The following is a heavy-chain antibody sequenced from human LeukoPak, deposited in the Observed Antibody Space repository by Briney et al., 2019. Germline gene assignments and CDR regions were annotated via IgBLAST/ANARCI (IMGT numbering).Heavy chain of an antibody. Sequence: PGGSLRLSCAASGFTFSDYWLSWVRQAPGKGLEWVANIKQHGSEKNYVDSVMGRFTISRDNVKSSLYLQMNSLRAEDTAVYYCARGKGSSSAGYWGQGTLVIVSS. J-gene: IGHJ4*02. D-gene: IGHD6-6*01. CDR1: GFTFSDYW. CDR2: IKQHGSEK. V-gene: IGHV3-7*01. CDR3: ARGKGSSSAGY.